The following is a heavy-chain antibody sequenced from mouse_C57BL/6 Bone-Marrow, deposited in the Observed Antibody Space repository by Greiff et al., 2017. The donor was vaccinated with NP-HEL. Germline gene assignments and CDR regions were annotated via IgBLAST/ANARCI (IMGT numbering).Heavy chain of an antibody. J-gene: IGHJ4*01. Sequence: VKLMESGPGLVAPSQSLSITCTVSGFSLTSYAISWVRQPPGKGLEWLGVIWTGGGTNYNSALKSRLSISKDNSKSQVFLKMNSLQTDDTARYYCARRWLLPYYYAMDYWGQGTSVTVSS. CDR3: ARRWLLPYYYAMDY. V-gene: IGHV2-9-1*01. CDR1: GFSLTSYA. D-gene: IGHD2-3*01. CDR2: IWTGGGT.